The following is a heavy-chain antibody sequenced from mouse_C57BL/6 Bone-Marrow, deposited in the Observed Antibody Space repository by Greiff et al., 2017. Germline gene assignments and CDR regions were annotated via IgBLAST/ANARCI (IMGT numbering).Heavy chain of an antibody. V-gene: IGHV5-4*01. Sequence: DVMLVESGGGLVKPGGSLKLSCAASGFTFSSYAMSWVRQTPEKRLEWVATISDGGSYTYYPDNVKGRFTISRANAKNNLYLQMSHLKSEDTAMYYCAREGGLAYWGQGTTLTVSS. CDR2: ISDGGSYT. J-gene: IGHJ2*01. CDR3: AREGGLAY. CDR1: GFTFSSYA. D-gene: IGHD3-3*01.